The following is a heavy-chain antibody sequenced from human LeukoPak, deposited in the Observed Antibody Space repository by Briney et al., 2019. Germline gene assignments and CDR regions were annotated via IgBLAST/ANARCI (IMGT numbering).Heavy chain of an antibody. CDR2: INHSGST. D-gene: IGHD3-3*01. V-gene: IGHV4-39*07. CDR3: ARLVYYELWIGLHMAAFDI. Sequence: PSETLSLTCTVSGGSISSSSYYWSWIRQPPGKGLEWIEEINHSGSTNYNPSLKSRVTISVDTSKNQFSLKLSSVTAADTAVYNCARLVYYELWIGLHMAAFDIWGQGTMVTVSS. J-gene: IGHJ3*02. CDR1: GGSISSSSYY.